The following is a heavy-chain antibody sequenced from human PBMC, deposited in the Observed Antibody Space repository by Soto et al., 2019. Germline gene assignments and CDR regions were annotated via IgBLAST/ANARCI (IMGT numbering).Heavy chain of an antibody. J-gene: IGHJ6*02. CDR3: ARDIIGGGYYWSVKPSYYYYGMDV. Sequence: GGSLRLSCAASGFTFSSYSMNWVRQAPGKGLEWVSSIGSSSSYIYYADSVKGRFTISRDNAKNSLYLQMNSLRAEDTAVYYCARDIIGGGYYWSVKPSYYYYGMDVWGQGTTVTVSS. CDR1: GFTFSSYS. V-gene: IGHV3-21*01. CDR2: IGSSSSYI. D-gene: IGHD3-22*01.